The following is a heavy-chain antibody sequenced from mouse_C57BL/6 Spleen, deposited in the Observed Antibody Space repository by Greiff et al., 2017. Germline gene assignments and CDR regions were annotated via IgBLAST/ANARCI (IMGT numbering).Heavy chain of an antibody. D-gene: IGHD1-1*01. Sequence: VQLQQPGAELVKPGASVKMSCKASGYTFTSYWITWVKQRPGQGLEWIGDIYPGSGSTNYNEKFKSKATLTVDTSSSTAYMQLSSLTSEDSAVYYCARQGLATVVDQGYFDVWGTGTTVTVSS. CDR3: ARQGLATVVDQGYFDV. CDR2: IYPGSGST. CDR1: GYTFTSYW. J-gene: IGHJ1*03. V-gene: IGHV1-55*01.